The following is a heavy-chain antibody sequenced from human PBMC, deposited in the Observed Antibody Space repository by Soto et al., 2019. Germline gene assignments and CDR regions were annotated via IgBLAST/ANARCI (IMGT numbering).Heavy chain of an antibody. V-gene: IGHV1-69*12. D-gene: IGHD1-26*01. CDR1: GGPFSRYA. CDR3: ATSRGAPTWFAP. CDR2: IAPFSATA. Sequence: QGQLVQSGAEVKQPGSSVKVSCKASGGPFSRYALTWVRQAPGQGLEWMGGIAPFSATADYAQKFQGRVTVTAGESTSTAYLELSSLGSEDTAVSFCATSRGAPTWFAPWGQGTLVIVSS. J-gene: IGHJ5*02.